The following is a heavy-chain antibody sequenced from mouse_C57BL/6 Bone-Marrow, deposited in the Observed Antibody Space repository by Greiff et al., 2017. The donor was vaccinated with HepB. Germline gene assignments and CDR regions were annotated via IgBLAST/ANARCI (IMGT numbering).Heavy chain of an antibody. CDR3: ARDGDDYYAMDY. V-gene: IGHV7-1*01. CDR1: GFTFSDFY. J-gene: IGHJ4*01. CDR2: SRNKANDYTT. Sequence: EVMLVESGGGLVQSGRSLRLSCATSGFTFSDFYMEWVRQAPGKGLEWIAASRNKANDYTTEYSASVKGRFIVSRDTSQSILYLQMNALRAEDTAIYYCARDGDDYYAMDYWGQGTSVTVSS.